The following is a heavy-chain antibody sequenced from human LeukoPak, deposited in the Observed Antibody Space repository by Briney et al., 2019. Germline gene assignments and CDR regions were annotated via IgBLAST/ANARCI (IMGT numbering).Heavy chain of an antibody. Sequence: SETLSLTCTVSGGSISSYYWSWIRQPPGKGLEWIGYIYYSGSTNYNPSLKSRVTISVDTSKNQFSLKLSSVTAADTAVYYCARANYDIKKSWFDPWGQGTLVTVSS. CDR1: GGSISSYY. J-gene: IGHJ5*02. CDR2: IYYSGST. V-gene: IGHV4-59*01. CDR3: ARANYDIKKSWFDP. D-gene: IGHD3-9*01.